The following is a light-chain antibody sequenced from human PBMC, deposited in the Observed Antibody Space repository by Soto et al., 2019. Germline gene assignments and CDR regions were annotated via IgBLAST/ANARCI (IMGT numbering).Light chain of an antibody. J-gene: IGKJ4*01. CDR1: RSINNF. CDR2: ATS. V-gene: IGKV1-39*01. Sequence: DIQVTRSPSSLSASVGDRVTIACPASRSINNFLNWYRQKPGKAPELLIYATSNLQAGVPSRFSGSGYGTDVNLTISRLETEDSAVYYCQQYVSLPLTFGGGTKVDIK. CDR3: QQYVSLPLT.